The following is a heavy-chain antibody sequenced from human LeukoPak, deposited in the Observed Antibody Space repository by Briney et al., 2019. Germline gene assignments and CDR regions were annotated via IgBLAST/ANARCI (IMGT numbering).Heavy chain of an antibody. CDR1: GFTFSSYW. D-gene: IGHD3-10*01. CDR2: INSDGSST. V-gene: IGHV3-74*01. Sequence: GGSLRLSCAASGFTFSSYWMHWVRQAPGKGLVWVSRINSDGSSTSYAGSVKGRFTISRDNAKNTLYLQMNSLRAEDTAVYYCAYYYGSGSTRGYYFDYWGQGTLVTVSS. CDR3: AYYYGSGSTRGYYFDY. J-gene: IGHJ4*02.